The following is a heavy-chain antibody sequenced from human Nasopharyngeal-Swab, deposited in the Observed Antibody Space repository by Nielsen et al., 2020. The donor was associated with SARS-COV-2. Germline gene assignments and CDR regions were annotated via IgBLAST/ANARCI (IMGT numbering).Heavy chain of an antibody. J-gene: IGHJ3*02. CDR2: IYYSGST. V-gene: IGHV4-59*12. CDR3: ARAPRITIFGVVQAFDI. Sequence: SETLSLTCTVSGGSISSYYWSWIRQPPGKGLEWLGYIYYSGSTCYNPSLKSRVTISVDTSKNQFSLKLSSVTAADTAVYYCARAPRITIFGVVQAFDIWGQGTMVTVSS. CDR1: GGSISSYY. D-gene: IGHD3-3*01.